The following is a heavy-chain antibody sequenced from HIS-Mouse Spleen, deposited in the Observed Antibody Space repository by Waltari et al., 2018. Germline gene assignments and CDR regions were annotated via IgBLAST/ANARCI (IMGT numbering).Heavy chain of an antibody. J-gene: IGHJ2*01. CDR2: IYYSGST. CDR1: GGSISSSSYY. D-gene: IGHD6-13*01. V-gene: IGHV4-39*07. CDR3: AREIPYSSSWYDWYFDL. Sequence: QLQLQESGPGLVQPSETLSLTCTVSGGSISSSSYYWGWIRQPPGKGLEWIGSIYYSGSTNYNPSLKSRVTISVDTSKNQFSLKLSSVTAADKAVYYCAREIPYSSSWYDWYFDLWGRGTLVTVSS.